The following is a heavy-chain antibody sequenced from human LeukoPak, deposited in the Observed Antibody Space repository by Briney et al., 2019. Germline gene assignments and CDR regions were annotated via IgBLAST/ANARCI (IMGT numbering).Heavy chain of an antibody. CDR1: GFTFSSYA. D-gene: IGHD6-19*01. CDR3: AKGYSSGWYISFDY. CDR2: ISGSGGST. V-gene: IGHV3-23*01. Sequence: GGSLRLSCAASGFTFSSYAMSWVRQGPGQGLEWVSAISGSGGSTYYADSVKGRFTISRDNSKNTLYLQMSSLRAEDTAVYYCAKGYSSGWYISFDYWGQGTLVTVSS. J-gene: IGHJ4*02.